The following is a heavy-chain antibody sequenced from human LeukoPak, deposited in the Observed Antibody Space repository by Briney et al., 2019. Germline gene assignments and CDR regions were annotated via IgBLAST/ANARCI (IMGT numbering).Heavy chain of an antibody. J-gene: IGHJ4*02. CDR3: ARDLGIFCTSTSCPGADY. Sequence: GGSLRLSCAASGFIVSSDYMTWVRQAPGKGLEWVSLINSGGRTYYADSVKGRFTISRDSSKNTLYLQMNTLRAEDTAVYYCARDLGIFCTSTSCPGADYWGQGTLVTVSS. V-gene: IGHV3-53*05. CDR2: INSGGRT. D-gene: IGHD2-2*01. CDR1: GFIVSSDY.